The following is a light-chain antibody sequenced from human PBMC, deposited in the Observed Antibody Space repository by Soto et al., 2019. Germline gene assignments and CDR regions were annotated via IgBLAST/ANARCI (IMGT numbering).Light chain of an antibody. CDR2: GAS. CDR1: QSVSNNY. V-gene: IGKV3-20*01. J-gene: IGKJ1*01. CDR3: QQYGSSGT. Sequence: EIGFAPSPGPPFLSPGGRATPSRRASQSVSNNYLAWYQQKPGQAPRLLIYGASNRATGIPDRFSGSGSGTDFTLTINRLEPEDFAVYYCQQYGSSGTFGQGTKVDIK.